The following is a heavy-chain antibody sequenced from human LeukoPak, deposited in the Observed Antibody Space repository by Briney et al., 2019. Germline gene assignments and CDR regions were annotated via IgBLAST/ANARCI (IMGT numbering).Heavy chain of an antibody. Sequence: GASVKVSCKASGGTFSSYAISWVRQAPGQGLERMGRIIPIFGTANYAQKFQGRVTITTDESTSTAYMGLSSLRSEDTAVYYCARGPDYYDSSGYYIHWGQGTLVTVSS. V-gene: IGHV1-69*05. CDR2: IIPIFGTA. CDR1: GGTFSSYA. CDR3: ARGPDYYDSSGYYIH. D-gene: IGHD3-22*01. J-gene: IGHJ4*02.